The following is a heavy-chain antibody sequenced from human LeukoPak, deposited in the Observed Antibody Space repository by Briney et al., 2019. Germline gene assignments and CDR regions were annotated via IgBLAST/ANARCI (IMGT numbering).Heavy chain of an antibody. CDR2: IKQDGSEK. V-gene: IGHV3-7*04. J-gene: IGHJ4*02. Sequence: EGSLGLSCAASGFTFSSYWMSWVRQAPGKGLEWVANIKQDGSEKYYVDSVKGRFTISRDNAKNSLSLQMNSLRAEDTAVYCCARGTTYYYDSSGYYYDYWGQGTLVTVSS. D-gene: IGHD3-22*01. CDR1: GFTFSSYW. CDR3: ARGTTYYYDSSGYYYDY.